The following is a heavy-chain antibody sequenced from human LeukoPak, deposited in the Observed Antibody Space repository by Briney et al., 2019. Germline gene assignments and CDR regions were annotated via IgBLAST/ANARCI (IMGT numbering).Heavy chain of an antibody. D-gene: IGHD4-11*01. CDR1: GGSISSYY. Sequence: SETLSLTCTVSGGSISSYYWNWIRQPPGKGLEWIAYIYSSGSTNYNPSLKSRVTMSVDTSKNQFSLKLSSVTAADTAVYYCARVNSNHGYYYYGMDVWGQGTTVTVSS. CDR2: IYSSGST. V-gene: IGHV4-59*12. J-gene: IGHJ6*02. CDR3: ARVNSNHGYYYYGMDV.